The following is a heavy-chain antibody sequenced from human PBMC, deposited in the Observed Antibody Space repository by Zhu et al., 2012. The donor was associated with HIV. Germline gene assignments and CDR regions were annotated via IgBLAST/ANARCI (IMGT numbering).Heavy chain of an antibody. CDR1: GGSFSSYY. D-gene: IGHD5-18*01. J-gene: IGHJ4*02. CDR2: INHSGST. CDR3: ARRHNYGYLRVXDY. Sequence: QVQLQQWGAGLLKPSETLSLTCAVYGGSFSSYYWSWIRQPPGKGLEWIGEINHSGSTNYNPSLKSRVTISVDTSKNQLSLKLSSVTAADTAMYYCARRHNYGYLRVXDYVGPGNPGQRLL. V-gene: IGHV4-34*01.